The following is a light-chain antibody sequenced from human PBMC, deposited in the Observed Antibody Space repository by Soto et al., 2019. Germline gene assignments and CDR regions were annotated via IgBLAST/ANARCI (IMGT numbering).Light chain of an antibody. J-gene: IGKJ1*01. CDR3: RQRSYWSLT. Sequence: EIVLSQSPATLSLSPGERATLSCRASQSVDNHLAWYQQKPGQAPRLLIYDASNRATDIPPRFSGSGSGSAISLPTSSIVPPDFVVYYCRQRSYWSLTFGQGTKVDI. CDR2: DAS. CDR1: QSVDNH. V-gene: IGKV3-11*01.